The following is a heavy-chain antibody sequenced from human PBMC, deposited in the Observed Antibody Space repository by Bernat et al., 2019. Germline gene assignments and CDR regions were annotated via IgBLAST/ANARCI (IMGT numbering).Heavy chain of an antibody. CDR3: AKDSLHCSGGSCYNWFDP. CDR1: GFTFSSYG. J-gene: IGHJ5*02. Sequence: QVQVVESGGGVVQPGTSLRLSCAVSGFTFSSYGMHWVRQAPGKGLEWVAFIGHDGSNKYYADSMKGRFTISRDNSKNTLYLQMNSLRAEDTAVYYCAKDSLHCSGGSCYNWFDPWGQGTLVTVSS. CDR2: IGHDGSNK. D-gene: IGHD2-15*01. V-gene: IGHV3-30*02.